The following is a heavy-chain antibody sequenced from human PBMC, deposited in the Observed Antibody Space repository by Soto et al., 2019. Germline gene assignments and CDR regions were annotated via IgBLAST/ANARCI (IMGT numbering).Heavy chain of an antibody. CDR1: GYSFTSYW. Sequence: RGESLKISCKGSGYSFTSYWISWVRQMPGKGLEWMGRIDPSDSYTNYSPSFQGHVTISADKSISTAYLQWSSLKASDTAMYYCARLPGPSWNYDYWGQGTLVTVSS. D-gene: IGHD1-7*01. CDR3: ARLPGPSWNYDY. V-gene: IGHV5-10-1*01. CDR2: IDPSDSYT. J-gene: IGHJ4*02.